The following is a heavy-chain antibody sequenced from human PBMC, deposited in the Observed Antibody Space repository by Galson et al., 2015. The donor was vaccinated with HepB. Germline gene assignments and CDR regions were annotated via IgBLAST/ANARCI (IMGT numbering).Heavy chain of an antibody. CDR1: GFTFNTYS. D-gene: IGHD5-24*01. V-gene: IGHV3-30*04. CDR3: ARPLQMADGRSLGNSLDAFDI. Sequence: SLRLSCAASGFTFNTYSMHWVRQPPGKGLEWVSVITYDGGQTSFADSVRGRFTISRDNSKDTLYLQMSSLRAEDTAVYYCARPLQMADGRSLGNSLDAFDIWGQGTLVTVSS. J-gene: IGHJ3*02. CDR2: ITYDGGQT.